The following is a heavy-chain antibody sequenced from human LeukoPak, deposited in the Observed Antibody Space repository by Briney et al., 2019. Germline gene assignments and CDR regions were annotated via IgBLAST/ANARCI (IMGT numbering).Heavy chain of an antibody. CDR1: GFTVFNYW. CDR2: IKQDGSEK. D-gene: IGHD3-10*01. V-gene: IGHV3-7*01. CDR3: ARVPLWFGELFDYYYYMDV. J-gene: IGHJ6*03. Sequence: PGGSLRLSCAASGFTVFNYWMSWVRQAPGKGLEWVANIKQDGSEKYYVDSVKGRFTISRDNAKNSLYLQMNSLRAEDTAVYYCARVPLWFGELFDYYYYMDVWGKGTTVTVSS.